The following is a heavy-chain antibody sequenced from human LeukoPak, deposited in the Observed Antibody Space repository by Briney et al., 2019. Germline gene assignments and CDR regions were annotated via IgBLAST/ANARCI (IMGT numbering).Heavy chain of an antibody. V-gene: IGHV1-2*02. CDR1: GYTFTGYY. CDR2: INPNSGGT. Sequence: ASVKVSCKAFGYTFTGYYMHWVRQAPGQGLEWMGWINPNSGGTNYAQKFQGRVTMTRDTSISTAYMELSRLRSDDTAVYYCARVSYYDSSGYYYFDYWGQGTLVTVSS. CDR3: ARVSYYDSSGYYYFDY. J-gene: IGHJ4*02. D-gene: IGHD3-22*01.